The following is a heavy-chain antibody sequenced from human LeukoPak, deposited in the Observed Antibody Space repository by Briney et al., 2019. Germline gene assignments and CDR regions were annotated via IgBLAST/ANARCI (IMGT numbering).Heavy chain of an antibody. CDR2: IYYSGST. D-gene: IGHD4-23*01. V-gene: IGHV4-31*03. CDR1: GSSIRSGGYY. CDR3: ARQSDGGNWIDY. J-gene: IGHJ4*01. Sequence: KASDTLSITCTVSGSSIRSGGYYLSWIRKPPEKGLEWIGYIYYSGSTYYNPSLKSRVTISVDTSKNQFSLKLSSVTAADTAVYSCARQSDGGNWIDYWCHGTLFTVSS.